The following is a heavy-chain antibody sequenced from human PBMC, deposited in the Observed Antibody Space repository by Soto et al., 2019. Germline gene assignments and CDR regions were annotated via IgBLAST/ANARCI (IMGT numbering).Heavy chain of an antibody. CDR3: ARAWTATAGWANWFDR. Sequence: QVQLQESGPGLVEPSQTLSLTCTVSGGSISGEGYYWSCMRQYSGRGLEWIGYIHYSGNTYYNPSLKSRVIISVDTSKTQFFLNLSSVTAADTAVYYCARAWTATAGWANWFDRWGQGTLVTVSS. CDR2: IHYSGNT. D-gene: IGHD6-13*01. V-gene: IGHV4-31*03. CDR1: GGSISGEGYY. J-gene: IGHJ5*02.